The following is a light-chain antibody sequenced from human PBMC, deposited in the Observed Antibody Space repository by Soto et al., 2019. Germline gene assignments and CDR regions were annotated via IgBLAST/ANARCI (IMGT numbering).Light chain of an antibody. V-gene: IGKV1-5*01. Sequence: DIQMTHSPSTLSASVGDRVTLTCRASQSISSWLAWYQQKPGKDPKLLIYDASSLESGVPSRFSGSGYGTEFTLTISSLQPDDFATYYCQQYNSYSITFGQGTRLEIK. CDR2: DAS. CDR1: QSISSW. CDR3: QQYNSYSIT. J-gene: IGKJ5*01.